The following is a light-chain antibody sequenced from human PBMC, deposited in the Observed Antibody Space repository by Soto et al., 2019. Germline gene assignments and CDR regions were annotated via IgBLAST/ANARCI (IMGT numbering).Light chain of an antibody. V-gene: IGKV3-20*01. CDR2: AAS. Sequence: EIVLTQSPGTLSASPGERVTLSCRASQSVSSSSLAWYQQKPGQAPRLLIYAASSRATDIPDRFSGSGSGTDFTLTISRLEPEDFAVYSCQQYDTSPPTFGQGTKVDIK. CDR1: QSVSSSS. CDR3: QQYDTSPPT. J-gene: IGKJ1*01.